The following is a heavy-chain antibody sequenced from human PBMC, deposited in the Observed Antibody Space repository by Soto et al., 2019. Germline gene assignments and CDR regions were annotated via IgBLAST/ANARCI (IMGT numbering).Heavy chain of an antibody. CDR1: GFTFSSFD. CDR2: IHRASTYI. CDR3: ARRAVTTYHFFDY. D-gene: IGHD4-17*01. V-gene: IGHV3-21*06. Sequence: PGGSLRFSCATSGFTFSSFDMDWVRQAPGKGLEWVSSIHRASTYIYYADSVRGRFTISRDNAKSSLYLQMNSLTVEDTAVYYCARRAVTTYHFFDYWGQGALVTVSS. J-gene: IGHJ4*02.